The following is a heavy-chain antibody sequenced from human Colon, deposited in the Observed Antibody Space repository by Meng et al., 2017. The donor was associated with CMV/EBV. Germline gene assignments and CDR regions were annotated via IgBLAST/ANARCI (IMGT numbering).Heavy chain of an antibody. CDR1: GFTFSSYG. V-gene: IGHV3-21*01. CDR2: ISSSSSYI. J-gene: IGHJ6*02. D-gene: IGHD3-9*01. Sequence: GGSLRLSCAASGFTFSSYGMNWVRQAPGKGLEWVSSISSSSSYIYYADSVKGRFTISRDNAKNSLYLQMNSLRAEDTAVYYCARDLDNYYYYYGMDVWGQGTTVTVSS. CDR3: ARDLDNYYYYYGMDV.